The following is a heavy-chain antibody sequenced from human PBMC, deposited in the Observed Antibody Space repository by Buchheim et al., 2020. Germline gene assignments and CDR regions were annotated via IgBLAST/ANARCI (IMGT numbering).Heavy chain of an antibody. CDR3: ARGFNEGAADY. Sequence: QVQLVESGGGVVQPGRSLRLSCAVSGFTFSNFPMHWVRQAPGKGLEWVAVISYDGSNKYYADSVKGRFTISRDNSKNQLYLQMNSLRTEDTAVYYCARGFNEGAADYWGQGT. CDR2: ISYDGSNK. V-gene: IGHV3-30*04. CDR1: GFTFSNFP. J-gene: IGHJ4*02. D-gene: IGHD1-26*01.